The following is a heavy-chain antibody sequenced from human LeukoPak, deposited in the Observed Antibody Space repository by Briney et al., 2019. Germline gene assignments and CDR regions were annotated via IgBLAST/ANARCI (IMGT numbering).Heavy chain of an antibody. CDR3: ARYKAPGGKRWFDP. J-gene: IGHJ5*02. CDR2: LSDVGTN. V-gene: IGHV4-59*12. CDR1: GVSISSYY. D-gene: IGHD4-23*01. Sequence: PSETLSLTCAVSGVSISSYYWSWIRQHPGKGLEWIGYLSDVGTNDYNPSLKGRVTISRDTSKNQFSLRLRSVTAADAAVYDCARYKAPGGKRWFDPWGQGALVIVSS.